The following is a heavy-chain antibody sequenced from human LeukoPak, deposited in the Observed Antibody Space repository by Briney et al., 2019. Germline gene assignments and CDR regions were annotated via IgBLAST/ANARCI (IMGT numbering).Heavy chain of an antibody. V-gene: IGHV4-59*08. J-gene: IGHJ4*02. D-gene: IGHD6-19*01. CDR1: GGSISSYY. CDR3: ARQGYSSGWFFDY. CDR2: IYYSGST. Sequence: SETLSLTCTVSGGSISSYYWSWIRRPPGKGLEWIGYIYYSGSTNYNPSLKSRVTISVDTSKNQFSLKLSSVTAADTAVYYCARQGYSSGWFFDYWGQGTLVTVSS.